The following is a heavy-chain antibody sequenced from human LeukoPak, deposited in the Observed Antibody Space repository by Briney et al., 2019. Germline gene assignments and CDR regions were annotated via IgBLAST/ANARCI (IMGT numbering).Heavy chain of an antibody. CDR1: GFTFSSYG. Sequence: PGGSLRLSRAASGFTFSSYGMHWVRQAPGKGLEWVSYISSSSSYTNYADSVKGRFTISRDNAKNSLYLKMNSLRAEDTAVYYCARYCSSTTCYDYWGQGTLVTVSS. CDR3: ARYCSSTTCYDY. V-gene: IGHV3-21*05. CDR2: ISSSSSYT. J-gene: IGHJ4*02. D-gene: IGHD2-2*01.